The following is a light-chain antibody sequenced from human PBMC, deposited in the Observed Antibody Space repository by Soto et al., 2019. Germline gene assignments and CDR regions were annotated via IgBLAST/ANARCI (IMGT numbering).Light chain of an antibody. V-gene: IGKV3-15*01. CDR1: ESVDIN. J-gene: IGKJ1*01. CDR2: GAS. Sequence: EIVLTQSPATLSVSPGERVTLSCRASESVDINLAWYQQKHGQAPRXLIYGASTRATDMPGTFSGRGSGTEFTITISSLQSEDGEVYDGQQYKNWPRTFGQGTKVDIK. CDR3: QQYKNWPRT.